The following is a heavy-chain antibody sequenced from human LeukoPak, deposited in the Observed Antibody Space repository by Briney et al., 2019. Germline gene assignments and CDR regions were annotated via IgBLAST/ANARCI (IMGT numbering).Heavy chain of an antibody. J-gene: IGHJ4*02. D-gene: IGHD3-10*01. CDR3: ASGPTSMVVRGVVDPAFDY. V-gene: IGHV2-5*02. CDR2: IYWDDDK. Sequence: SGPTLVKPTQTLTLTCTFSGFSLSTSGVGVGWIRQPPGKALEWLALIYWDDDKRYSPNLKNRLTITKDTSKNQVVLTMTNMDPVDTATYYCASGPTSMVVRGVVDPAFDYWGRGTLVTVSS. CDR1: GFSLSTSGVG.